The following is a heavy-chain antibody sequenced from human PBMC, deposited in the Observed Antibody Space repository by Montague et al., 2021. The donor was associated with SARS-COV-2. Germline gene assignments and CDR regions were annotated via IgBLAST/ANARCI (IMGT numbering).Heavy chain of an antibody. CDR1: GYTLIELS. D-gene: IGHD6-13*01. CDR3: ATALPVRCAAAGTSYYYHYGLDV. V-gene: IGHV1-24*01. J-gene: IGHJ6*02. Sequence: SVKVSCKVSGYTLIELSMHCVRQAPGKRHEWMGGFDAEDGETIYAQKFQGRVTVTEDTSTDTAYMELSSLRSEDTAVYYCATALPVRCAAAGTSYYYHYGLDVWGQGTTVTVSS. CDR2: FDAEDGET.